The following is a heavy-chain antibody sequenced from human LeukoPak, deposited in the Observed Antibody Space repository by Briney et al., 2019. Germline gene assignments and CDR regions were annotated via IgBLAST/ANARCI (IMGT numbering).Heavy chain of an antibody. CDR1: GGSFSGYY. D-gene: IGHD3-3*01. V-gene: IGHV4-34*01. CDR3: ARFDEGFRITIFGVVRRDAFDI. CDR2: INHSGST. J-gene: IGHJ3*02. Sequence: SETLSLTCAVYGGSFSGYYWSWIRQPPGKGLEWIGEINHSGSTNYNPSLKSRVTISVDTSKNQFPLKLSSVTAADTAVYYCARFDEGFRITIFGVVRRDAFDIWGQGTMVTVSS.